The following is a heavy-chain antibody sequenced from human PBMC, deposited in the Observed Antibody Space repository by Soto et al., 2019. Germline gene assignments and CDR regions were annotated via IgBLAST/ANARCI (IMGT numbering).Heavy chain of an antibody. J-gene: IGHJ4*02. D-gene: IGHD3-22*01. V-gene: IGHV4-61*01. CDR1: GGSVSSGSYY. CDR2: IYYSGST. Sequence: SETLSLTCTVSGGSVSSGSYYWSWIRQPPGKGLEWIGYIYYSGSTNYNPSLKSRVTISVDTSKNQFSLKLSSVTAADTAVYYCASYYYDSSGYFPIYWGRGTLVTVSS. CDR3: ASYYYDSSGYFPIY.